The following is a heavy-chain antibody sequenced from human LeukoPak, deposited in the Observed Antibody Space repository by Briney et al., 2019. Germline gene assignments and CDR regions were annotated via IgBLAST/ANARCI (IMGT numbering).Heavy chain of an antibody. CDR2: IYYSGST. J-gene: IGHJ3*02. CDR1: GGSISSYY. V-gene: IGHV4-59*01. D-gene: IGHD3-22*01. Sequence: SETLSLTCTVSGGSISSYYWSWIRQPPGKGLEWIGYIYYSGSTNYNPSLKSRVTISVDTSKNQFSLKLSSVTTADTAVYYCARSRRDSSGYWRGNDAFDIWGQGTMVTVSS. CDR3: ARSRRDSSGYWRGNDAFDI.